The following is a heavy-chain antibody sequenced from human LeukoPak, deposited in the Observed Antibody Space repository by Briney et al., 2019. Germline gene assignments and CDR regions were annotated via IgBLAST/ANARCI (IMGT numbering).Heavy chain of an antibody. CDR3: ARAYYQGAFDI. CDR2: INPSGGST. V-gene: IGHV1-46*01. J-gene: IGHJ3*02. CDR1: GYTFTKYY. D-gene: IGHD2-2*01. Sequence: ASVKVSCKASGYTFTKYYMHWVRQAPGQGLEWIGIINPSGGSTTYAQKFQGRVTMTRDTSTSTVYMDLSSLRSEDTAVYYCARAYYQGAFDIWGQGTMVTVSS.